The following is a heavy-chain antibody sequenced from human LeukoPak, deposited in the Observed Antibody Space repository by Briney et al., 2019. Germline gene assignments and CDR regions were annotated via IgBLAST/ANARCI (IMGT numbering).Heavy chain of an antibody. J-gene: IGHJ5*02. CDR2: INHSGST. CDR3: ARDQNYVWGSYRFGWFDP. D-gene: IGHD3-16*02. V-gene: IGHV4-34*01. Sequence: SETLSLTCAVYGGSFSGYYWSWIRQPPGKGLEWIGEINHSGSTNYNPSLKSRVTISVDTSKNQFSLKLSSVTAADTAVYYCARDQNYVWGSYRFGWFDPWGQGTLVTVSS. CDR1: GGSFSGYY.